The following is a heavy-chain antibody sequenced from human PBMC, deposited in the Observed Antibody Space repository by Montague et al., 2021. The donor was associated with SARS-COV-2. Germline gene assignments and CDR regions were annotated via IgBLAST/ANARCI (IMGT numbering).Heavy chain of an antibody. CDR3: ARDPWHITIFGVVTRYGMDV. V-gene: IGHV4-61*01. J-gene: IGHJ6*02. D-gene: IGHD3-3*01. Sequence: SETLSLTCTVSGGPVSSGSYYWSWIRQPPGKGLEWIGYIYYSGSTNYXXXLKSRVTISVDTSKNQFSLKLSSVTAADTAVYYCARDPWHITIFGVVTRYGMDVWGQGTTVTVSS. CDR1: GGPVSSGSYY. CDR2: IYYSGST.